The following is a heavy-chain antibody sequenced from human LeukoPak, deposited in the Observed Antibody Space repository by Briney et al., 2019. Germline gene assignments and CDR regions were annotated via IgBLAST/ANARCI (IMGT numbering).Heavy chain of an antibody. CDR1: GGSTTSSSYY. J-gene: IGHJ5*02. D-gene: IGHD3-16*02. Sequence: SETLSLTCTVSGGSTTSSSYYWVWIRQPPGEGLEWIGSMFHGGSTYDNPSLKSRVTISGDTSKNQFSLKLSSVTAADTAVYYCARGGPRSWFDPWGQGTLVTVSS. CDR3: ARGGPRSWFDP. CDR2: MFHGGST. V-gene: IGHV4-39*07.